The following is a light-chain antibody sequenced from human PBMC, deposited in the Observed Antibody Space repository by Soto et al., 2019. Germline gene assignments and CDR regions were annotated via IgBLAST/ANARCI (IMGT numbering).Light chain of an antibody. Sequence: IQMTQSPSSLSASVGDRVTLTCRASQTIATYLNWYQQKPGQVPEVLIYGASRLHVGVPSRFTGSGYGTDFTLTINKLQPEDFAIYYWQQFYYSPHTFGQGTKLEVK. J-gene: IGKJ2*01. CDR2: GAS. CDR1: QTIATY. CDR3: QQFYYSPHT. V-gene: IGKV1-39*01.